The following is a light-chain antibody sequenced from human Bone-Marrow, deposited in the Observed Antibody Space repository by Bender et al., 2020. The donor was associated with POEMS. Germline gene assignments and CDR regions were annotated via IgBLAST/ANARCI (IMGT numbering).Light chain of an antibody. Sequence: QSALTQPASVSGSPGQSITISCTGTGSDVGGYNYVSWYQQHAGKVPKLMIYDVSKRPSGVPDRFSGSKSGNTASLTISGLQTEDEADYYCCSYIGTSTWVFGGGTKVTVL. V-gene: IGLV2-14*01. CDR3: CSYIGTSTWV. CDR1: GSDVGGYNY. J-gene: IGLJ3*02. CDR2: DVS.